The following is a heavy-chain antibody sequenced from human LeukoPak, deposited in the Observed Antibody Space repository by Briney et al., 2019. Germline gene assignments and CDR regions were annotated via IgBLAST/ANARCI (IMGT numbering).Heavy chain of an antibody. Sequence: SETLSLTCTVSGGSISSSAYYWSWIRQHPGKGLEWIGYIYYSGITYYNPSLKSRVTISVDTSKNQFSLNLSSVTAADTAVYYCARDGDCSSYSCYFDYWGQGILVTVSS. CDR2: IYYSGIT. V-gene: IGHV4-31*03. CDR3: ARDGDCSSYSCYFDY. CDR1: GGSISSSAYY. D-gene: IGHD2-2*01. J-gene: IGHJ4*02.